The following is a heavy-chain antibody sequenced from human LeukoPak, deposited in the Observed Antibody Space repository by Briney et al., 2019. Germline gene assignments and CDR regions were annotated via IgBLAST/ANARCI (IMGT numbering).Heavy chain of an antibody. CDR3: ARVDSSIAVSGTAFDY. CDR2: TYYRSRWYN. J-gene: IGHJ4*02. D-gene: IGHD6-19*01. CDR1: GDSVSTDIAA. V-gene: IGHV6-1*01. Sequence: SQTLSLTCAISGDSVSTDIAAWNWVRQSPSRGLEWLGRTYYRSRWYNYYAESVQSRITIYPDTSKNQFSLQLKSVTPEDTAVYYCARVDSSIAVSGTAFDYWGQGTLVTVSS.